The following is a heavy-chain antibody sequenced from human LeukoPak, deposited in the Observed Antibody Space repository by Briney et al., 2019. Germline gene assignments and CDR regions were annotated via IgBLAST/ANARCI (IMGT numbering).Heavy chain of an antibody. CDR3: AKEIAAAVTYAFDI. Sequence: PGGSLRLSCAASGLTFDDYAMHWVRQAPGKGLEWVSGISWNSGSIGYADSVKGRFTISRDNAKNSLYLQMNSLRAEDTALYYCAKEIAAAVTYAFDIWGQGTMVTVSS. D-gene: IGHD6-13*01. CDR2: ISWNSGSI. V-gene: IGHV3-9*01. J-gene: IGHJ3*02. CDR1: GLTFDDYA.